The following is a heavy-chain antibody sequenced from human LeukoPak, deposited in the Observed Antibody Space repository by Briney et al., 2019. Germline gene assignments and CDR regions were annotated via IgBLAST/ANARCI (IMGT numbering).Heavy chain of an antibody. V-gene: IGHV1-69*05. D-gene: IGHD5-24*01. Sequence: ASVKVSCKASGGTLSSYAISWVRQAPGQGLEWMGGIIPIFGTANYAQKFQGRVTITTDESTSTAYMELSSLRSEDTAVYYCTRDGEMATIEWGQGTLVTVSS. CDR3: TRDGEMATIE. CDR1: GGTLSSYA. CDR2: IIPIFGTA. J-gene: IGHJ4*02.